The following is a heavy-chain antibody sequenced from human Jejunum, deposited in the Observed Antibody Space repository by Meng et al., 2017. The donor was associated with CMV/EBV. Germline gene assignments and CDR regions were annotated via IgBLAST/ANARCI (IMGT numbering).Heavy chain of an antibody. CDR3: AGHSWGNSFDY. D-gene: IGHD3-16*01. Sequence: SCAASGFDVKNNYMSWVSQTSGRGLEWVSLLYGGGDTYYADSVRGRFTISRDNSKNTLYLQMISLRPEDTALYYCAGHSWGNSFDYWGQGTLVTVSS. CDR1: GFDVKNNY. CDR2: LYGGGDT. V-gene: IGHV3-66*02. J-gene: IGHJ4*02.